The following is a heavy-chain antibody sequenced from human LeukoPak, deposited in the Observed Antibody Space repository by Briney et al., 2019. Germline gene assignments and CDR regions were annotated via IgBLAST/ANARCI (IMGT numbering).Heavy chain of an antibody. CDR2: IYYSGST. CDR3: AKVRSPLANCGGDCYSPFDY. CDR1: GGSISSSSYY. V-gene: IGHV4-39*01. D-gene: IGHD2-21*01. Sequence: PSETLSLTCTVSGGSISSSSYYWGWIRQPPGKGLEWIGSIYYSGSTYYNPSLKSRVTISVDTSKNQFSLKLSSVTAADTAVYYCAKVRSPLANCGGDCYSPFDYWGQGTLVTVSS. J-gene: IGHJ4*02.